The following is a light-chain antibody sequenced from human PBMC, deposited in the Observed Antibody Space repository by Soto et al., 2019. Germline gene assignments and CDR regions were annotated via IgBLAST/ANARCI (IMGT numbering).Light chain of an antibody. CDR1: QSVSSN. CDR2: GAS. J-gene: IGKJ1*01. Sequence: DIVMTQSPATLSASPGERDTLSCRASQSVSSNLAWYQQKPGQAPRLLIYGASTRATGIPARLSGSGSGTEFTLTISGLQSEDFAVYYCQQYNNWHQTFGQGTKVEIK. V-gene: IGKV3-15*01. CDR3: QQYNNWHQT.